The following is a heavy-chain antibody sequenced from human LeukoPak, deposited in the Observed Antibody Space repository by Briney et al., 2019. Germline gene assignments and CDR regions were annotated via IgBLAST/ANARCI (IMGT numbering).Heavy chain of an antibody. Sequence: SETLSLTRSVSGGSMTSYYWSCVRQSPGKGLEWIGYIYYSGSTAYNPSLKNRVTISVDTSKNQFSLNLTSVTAADTAFYYCARGPTRYYFDYWGQGTVVTVSS. CDR2: IYYSGST. CDR3: ARGPTRYYFDY. CDR1: GGSMTSYY. D-gene: IGHD3-3*01. V-gene: IGHV4-59*01. J-gene: IGHJ4*02.